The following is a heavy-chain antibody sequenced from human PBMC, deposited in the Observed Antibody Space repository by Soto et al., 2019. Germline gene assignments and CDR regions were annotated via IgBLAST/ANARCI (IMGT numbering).Heavy chain of an antibody. V-gene: IGHV1-46*01. CDR3: ASPMVRGVIHYYYGMDV. CDR2: INPSGGST. Sequence: ASVKVSCKASGYTFTSYYMHWVRQAPGQGLEWMGIINPSGGSTSYAQKFQGRVAMTRDTSTSTVYMELSSLRSEDTAVYYCASPMVRGVIHYYYGMDVWGQGTTVTVSS. CDR1: GYTFTSYY. D-gene: IGHD3-10*01. J-gene: IGHJ6*02.